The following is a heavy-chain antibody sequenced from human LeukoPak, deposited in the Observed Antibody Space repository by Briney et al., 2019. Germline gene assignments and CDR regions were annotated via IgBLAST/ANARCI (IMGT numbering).Heavy chain of an antibody. J-gene: IGHJ6*03. V-gene: IGHV1-8*02. CDR3: ASAYYGSGSNYYYMDV. CDR2: MNPNSGNT. CDR1: GYTFTSYD. D-gene: IGHD3-10*01. Sequence: ASVKVSCKASGYTFTSYDINWVRQTTGQGLEWMGWMNPNSGNTGYAQKFQGRVTMTRDTSTSTVYMELSSLRSEDTAVYYCASAYYGSGSNYYYMDVWGKGTTVTISS.